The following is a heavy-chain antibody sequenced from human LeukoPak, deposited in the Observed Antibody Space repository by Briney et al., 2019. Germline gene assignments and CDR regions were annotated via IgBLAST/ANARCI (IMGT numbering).Heavy chain of an antibody. J-gene: IGHJ4*02. V-gene: IGHV4-4*07. CDR1: GGSISSYY. CDR2: IYSSGST. D-gene: IGHD6-19*01. Sequence: SETLSLTCTVSGGSISSYYWTWIRQPAGKGLEWIGCIYSSGSTNYNPSLKSRVTMSVDTSKNQFSLKLNSVTAADTAVYYCARDPSYSSGFYDYWGQGTLVTVSS. CDR3: ARDPSYSSGFYDY.